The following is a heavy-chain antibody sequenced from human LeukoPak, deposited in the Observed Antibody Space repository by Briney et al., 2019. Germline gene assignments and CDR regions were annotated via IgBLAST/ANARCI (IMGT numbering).Heavy chain of an antibody. V-gene: IGHV3-23*01. CDR3: ANQNYYGSGSYPDS. Sequence: QPGGSLRLSCAASGFTFSSYGMSWVRQAPGKGLEWVSTISASGGSTFYADSVKGRFTISRDNSKNTLYLQMYRPRAEDTAVYYCANQNYYGSGSYPDSWGQGTLVTVSS. J-gene: IGHJ4*02. D-gene: IGHD3-10*01. CDR1: GFTFSSYG. CDR2: ISASGGST.